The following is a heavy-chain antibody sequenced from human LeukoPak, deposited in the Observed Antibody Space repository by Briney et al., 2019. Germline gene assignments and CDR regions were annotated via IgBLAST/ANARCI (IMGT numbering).Heavy chain of an antibody. D-gene: IGHD4-11*01. CDR2: IIPIVGAV. CDR3: ARTTGTTPNSHGMDV. CDR1: GGTFSSYA. J-gene: IGHJ6*02. Sequence: SVKVSCKASGGTFSSYAISWVRQAPGQGLEWMGRIIPIVGAVNYAQKFQGRVTITADKSTSTAYMELRSLRSEDTAVYYCARTTGTTPNSHGMDVWGQGTTVTVSS. V-gene: IGHV1-69*04.